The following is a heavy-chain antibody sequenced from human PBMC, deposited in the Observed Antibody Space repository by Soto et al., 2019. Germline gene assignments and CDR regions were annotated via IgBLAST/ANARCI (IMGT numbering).Heavy chain of an antibody. CDR2: ISGSGGST. CDR1: GFTFSSYA. V-gene: IGHV3-23*01. Sequence: GGSLRLSCAASGFTFSSYAMSWVRQAPGKGLEWVSAISGSGGSTYYADSVKGRFTISRDNSKNTLYLQMNSLRAEDTAVYYCAADVLRFLEWPTNWFDPWGQGTLVTVSS. D-gene: IGHD3-3*01. CDR3: AADVLRFLEWPTNWFDP. J-gene: IGHJ5*02.